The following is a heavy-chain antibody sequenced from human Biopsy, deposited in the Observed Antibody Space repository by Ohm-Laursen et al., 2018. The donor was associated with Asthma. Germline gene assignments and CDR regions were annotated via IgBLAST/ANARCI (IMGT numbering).Heavy chain of an antibody. CDR2: VNTGNGDT. CDR3: ARTYYDFLTGQVKDVFGV. V-gene: IGHV1-3*04. D-gene: IGHD3-9*01. CDR1: GYNFISFA. J-gene: IGHJ3*01. Sequence: ASVKVSCNASGYNFISFAIRWVRQAPGQRLEWMGWVNTGNGDTKYSQKFQGRVTITRDTSASTAYMELRSPRSEDTATYYCARTYYDFLTGQVKDVFGVWGQGTMVTVSS.